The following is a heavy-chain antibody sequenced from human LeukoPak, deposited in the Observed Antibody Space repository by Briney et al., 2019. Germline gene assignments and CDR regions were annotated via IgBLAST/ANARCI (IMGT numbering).Heavy chain of an antibody. V-gene: IGHV3-23*01. CDR2: ISGSGGGT. CDR1: GFTFSSYA. J-gene: IGHJ4*02. CDR3: AKGVSSSWTFDY. D-gene: IGHD6-13*01. Sequence: GGSLRLSCAASGFTFSSYAMSWVRQAPGKGLEWVSTISGSGGGTFYADSVKGGFTISRDNSKNTLYLQMNSLRAEDTAVYYCAKGVSSSWTFDYWGQGTLVTVSS.